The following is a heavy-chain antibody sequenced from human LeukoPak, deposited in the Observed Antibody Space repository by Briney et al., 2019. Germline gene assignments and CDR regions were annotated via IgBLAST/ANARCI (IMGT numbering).Heavy chain of an antibody. CDR3: ARDLWTFWSGYYWAY. CDR1: GYTFTGYY. Sequence: GASVKVSCKASGYTFTGYYMHWVRQAPGQGLEWMGRINPNSGGTNYAQKFQGRVTMTRDTSISTAYMELSRLRSDDTAVYYCARDLWTFWSGYYWAYWGQGTLVTVSS. CDR2: INPNSGGT. D-gene: IGHD3-3*01. V-gene: IGHV1-2*06. J-gene: IGHJ4*02.